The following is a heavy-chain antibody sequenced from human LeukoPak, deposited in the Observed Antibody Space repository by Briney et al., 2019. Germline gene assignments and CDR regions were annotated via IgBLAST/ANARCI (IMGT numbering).Heavy chain of an antibody. J-gene: IGHJ4*02. Sequence: GGSLRLSCAASGFTFSDYYMSWIRQAPGKGLEWVSYISSSSSYTNYADSVKGRFTISRDNAKNSLYLQMNSLRAEDTAAYYCARGSVAGTKFDYWGQGTLVTVSS. CDR3: ARGSVAGTKFDY. D-gene: IGHD6-19*01. CDR2: ISSSSSYT. V-gene: IGHV3-11*06. CDR1: GFTFSDYY.